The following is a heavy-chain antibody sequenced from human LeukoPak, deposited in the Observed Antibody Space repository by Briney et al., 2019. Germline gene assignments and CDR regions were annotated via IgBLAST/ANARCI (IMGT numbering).Heavy chain of an antibody. CDR3: AREDYGDHVPFDY. V-gene: IGHV3-7*01. CDR2: IKQDGSEK. D-gene: IGHD4-17*01. J-gene: IGHJ4*02. Sequence: GGSLRLSCAASGFTFSSYWMSWVRQAPGKGLEWVANIKQDGSEKYYVDSVKGRFTISRDNAKNSLYLQMNSLRAEDTAVYYRAREDYGDHVPFDYWGQGTLVTVSS. CDR1: GFTFSSYW.